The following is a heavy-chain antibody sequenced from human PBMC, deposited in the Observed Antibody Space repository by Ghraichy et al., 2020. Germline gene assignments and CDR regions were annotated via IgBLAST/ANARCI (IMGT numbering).Heavy chain of an antibody. CDR1: GFTFSSYS. Sequence: GGSLRLSCAASGFTFSSYSMNWVRQAPGKGLEWVSSISSSSSYIYYADSVKGRFTISRDNAKNSLYLQMNSLRAEDTAVYYCARVGIVGDYYDSSGYPRTPQINDYWGQGTLVTVSS. CDR3: ARVGIVGDYYDSSGYPRTPQINDY. D-gene: IGHD3-22*01. CDR2: ISSSSSYI. J-gene: IGHJ4*02. V-gene: IGHV3-21*01.